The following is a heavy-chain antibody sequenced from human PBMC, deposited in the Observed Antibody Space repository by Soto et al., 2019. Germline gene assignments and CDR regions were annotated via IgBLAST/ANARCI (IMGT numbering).Heavy chain of an antibody. CDR1: GGSFSGYY. CDR2: INHSGST. Sequence: SETLSLTCAVYGGSFSGYYWSWIRQPPGKGLEWIGEINHSGSTNYNPSLKSRVTISVDTSKNQFSLKLSSVTAADTAVYYCARGSRPTYGSGSYYKRILELWGQGTLVTVSS. J-gene: IGHJ4*02. V-gene: IGHV4-34*01. CDR3: ARGSRPTYGSGSYYKRILEL. D-gene: IGHD3-10*01.